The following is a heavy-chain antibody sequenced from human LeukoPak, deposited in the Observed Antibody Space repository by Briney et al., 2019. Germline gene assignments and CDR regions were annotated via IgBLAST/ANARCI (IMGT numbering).Heavy chain of an antibody. J-gene: IGHJ4*02. V-gene: IGHV3-23*01. CDR1: GFTFSSYS. CDR3: AKDRSSSWYFDY. CDR2: ISGSGDNT. Sequence: GGSLRLSCAASGFTFSSYSMNWVRQAPGKGLEWVAAISGSGDNTYYADSVKGRFAISRDNSKNTLNLQLYSLRAEDTAVYYCAKDRSSSWYFDYWGQGTLVTVSS. D-gene: IGHD6-13*01.